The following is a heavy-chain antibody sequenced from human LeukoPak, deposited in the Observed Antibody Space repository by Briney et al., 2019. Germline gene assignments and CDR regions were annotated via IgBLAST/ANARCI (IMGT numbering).Heavy chain of an antibody. D-gene: IGHD3-10*01. Sequence: ASVKVSCKASGHTFTGYYMHWVRQAPGQGLEWMGWINPNSGGTNYAQKFQGRVTTTRDTSISTAYMELSRLRSDDTAVYYCARWSGSAGYYYYYYMDVWGKGTTVTVSS. CDR3: ARWSGSAGYYYYYYMDV. CDR2: INPNSGGT. J-gene: IGHJ6*03. V-gene: IGHV1-2*02. CDR1: GHTFTGYY.